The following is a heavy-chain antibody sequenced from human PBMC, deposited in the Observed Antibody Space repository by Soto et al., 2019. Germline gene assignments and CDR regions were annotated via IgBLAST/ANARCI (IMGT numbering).Heavy chain of an antibody. Sequence: EVQLVESGGGLVKPGGSLRLSCAASGFPFIDASMSWVRQAPGKGLQWIGRIRSNADGGTTDLTASVRGRFSISRDDSKDTLYLQMNSLRAEDTAVYYCATGRGGRSEDWGQGTLVTVSS. D-gene: IGHD3-3*01. J-gene: IGHJ4*02. CDR1: GFPFIDAS. CDR3: ATGRGGRSED. V-gene: IGHV3-15*01. CDR2: IRSNADGGTT.